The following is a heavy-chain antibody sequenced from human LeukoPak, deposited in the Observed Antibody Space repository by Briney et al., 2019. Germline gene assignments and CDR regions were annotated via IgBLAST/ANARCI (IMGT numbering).Heavy chain of an antibody. CDR1: GGTFSSYA. Sequence: SVKVSCKASGGTFSSYAISWVRQAPGQGLEWMGRIIPIFGTANYAQKFQGRVTITTDESTSTAYMELSSLRSEDTAVYYCARVYYDVLTGYPGYWFDPWGQGTLVTVSS. V-gene: IGHV1-69*05. D-gene: IGHD3-9*01. J-gene: IGHJ5*02. CDR3: ARVYYDVLTGYPGYWFDP. CDR2: IIPIFGTA.